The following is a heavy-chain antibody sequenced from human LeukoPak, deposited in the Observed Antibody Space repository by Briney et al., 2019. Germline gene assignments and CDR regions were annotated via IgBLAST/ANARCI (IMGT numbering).Heavy chain of an antibody. D-gene: IGHD6-19*01. V-gene: IGHV3-21*01. Sequence: GGSLRLSCAASGFTFSSYSMNWVRQAPGKGLEWVSSISNSSSNIYYADSVKGRFTISRDNAKNSLYLQMNSLRAEDTAVYYCARDRGGSGWYNLDYWGQRTLVTVSS. CDR3: ARDRGGSGWYNLDY. J-gene: IGHJ4*02. CDR2: ISNSSSNI. CDR1: GFTFSSYS.